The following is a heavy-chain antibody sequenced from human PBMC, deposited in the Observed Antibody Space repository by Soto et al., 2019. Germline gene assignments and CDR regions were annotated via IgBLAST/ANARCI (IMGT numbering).Heavy chain of an antibody. CDR3: AKDALNHIAVAGTTIDY. J-gene: IGHJ4*02. CDR2: ISGSGGST. V-gene: IGHV3-23*01. CDR1: GFTFSSYA. Sequence: AGGSLRLSCAASGFTFSSYAMSWVRQAPGKGLEWVSAISGSGGSTYYADSVKGRFTISKDNSKNTLYLQMNSLRAEDTAVYYRAKDALNHIAVAGTTIDYWGQGTLVTVSS. D-gene: IGHD6-19*01.